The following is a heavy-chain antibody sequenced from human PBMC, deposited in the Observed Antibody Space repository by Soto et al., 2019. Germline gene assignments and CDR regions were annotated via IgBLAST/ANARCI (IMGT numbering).Heavy chain of an antibody. CDR1: GFTFSSYS. CDR3: ARDGEYCGGDCYRAGYYFDY. CDR2: ISSSSSYI. J-gene: IGHJ4*02. D-gene: IGHD2-21*02. Sequence: PGGSLRLSCAASGFTFSSYSMNWVRQAPGKGLEWVSSISSSSSYIYYADSVKRRFTISRDNAKNSLYLQMNSLRAEDTAVYYCARDGEYCGGDCYRAGYYFDYWGQGTLVTVSS. V-gene: IGHV3-21*01.